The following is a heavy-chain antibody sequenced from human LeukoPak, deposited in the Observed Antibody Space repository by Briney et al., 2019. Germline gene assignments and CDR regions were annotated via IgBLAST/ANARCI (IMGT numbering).Heavy chain of an antibody. D-gene: IGHD2-2*02. Sequence: GASVKVSCKASGYTFTSYAMHWVRQAPGQRLEWMGWINAGNDNTKYSQKFQGRVTITRDTSASTAYMELSSLRSEDTAVYYCARGYCSSTSCYRGYNFDYWGQGTLVTVSS. J-gene: IGHJ4*02. CDR3: ARGYCSSTSCYRGYNFDY. V-gene: IGHV1-3*01. CDR1: GYTFTSYA. CDR2: INAGNDNT.